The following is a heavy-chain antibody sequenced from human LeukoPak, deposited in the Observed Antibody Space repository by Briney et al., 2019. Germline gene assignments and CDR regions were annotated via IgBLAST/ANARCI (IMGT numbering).Heavy chain of an antibody. CDR3: AKANYGDYVNYNWFDP. V-gene: IGHV3-23*01. CDR2: ISGSGGST. Sequence: GGSLRLSCAASGFTFSSYSMNWVRQAPGKGLEWVSAISGSGGSTYYADSVKGRFTISRDNSKNTLYLQMNSLRAEDTAVYYCAKANYGDYVNYNWFDPWGQGTLVTVSS. D-gene: IGHD4-17*01. CDR1: GFTFSSYS. J-gene: IGHJ5*02.